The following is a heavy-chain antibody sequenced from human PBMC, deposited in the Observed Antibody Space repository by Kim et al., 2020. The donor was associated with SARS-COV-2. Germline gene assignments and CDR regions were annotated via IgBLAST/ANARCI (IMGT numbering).Heavy chain of an antibody. CDR1: GYTFTDYY. CDR3: ARDEGNLRPGTGYKGFCWF. D-gene: IGHD3-9*01. CDR2: INPNSGDT. V-gene: IGHV1-2*02. J-gene: IGHJ5*01. Sequence: ASVKVSCKASGYTFTDYYMHWVRQAPGQGLEWMGWINPNSGDTDYAQKFQGRVTMTRDTSISTAYMELSRLTSDDTALYYCARDEGNLRPGTGYKGFCWF.